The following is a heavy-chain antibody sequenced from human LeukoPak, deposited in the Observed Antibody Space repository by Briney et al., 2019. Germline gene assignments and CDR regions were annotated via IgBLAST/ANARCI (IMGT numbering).Heavy chain of an antibody. Sequence: VASVKVSCKASGYTFTTYYMHWVRQAPGQGLEWMGTINPSGGGTSYAQKFQGRVAMTRDTSTSTVYTELSSLRSEDTAVYYCATTVIRTEYFQHWGQGTLVTVSS. J-gene: IGHJ1*01. V-gene: IGHV1-46*01. CDR1: GYTFTTYY. CDR2: INPSGGGT. CDR3: ATTVIRTEYFQH. D-gene: IGHD4-17*01.